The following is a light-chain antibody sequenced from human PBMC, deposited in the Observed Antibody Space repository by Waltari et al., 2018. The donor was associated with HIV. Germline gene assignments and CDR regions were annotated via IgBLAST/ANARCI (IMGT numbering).Light chain of an antibody. J-gene: IGKJ1*01. V-gene: IGKV3-15*01. Sequence: EIVMTQSPATLSVSPGERATLSCRASQGVSSNLAWYQQKPGQAPRLLIYGASTRATGIPARFSGSGSGTEFTLTISSLQSEDFAVYYCQHYNNWTFGQGTKVEIK. CDR3: QHYNNWT. CDR1: QGVSSN. CDR2: GAS.